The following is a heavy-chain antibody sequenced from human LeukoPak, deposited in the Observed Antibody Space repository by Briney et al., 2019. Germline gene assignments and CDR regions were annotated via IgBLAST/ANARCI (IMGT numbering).Heavy chain of an antibody. Sequence: GGSLRLSCAASGFTFSSYAMSWVRQAPGKGLEWVSAISGSGGSTYYADSVKGRYTISRDNSKNTLYLQMNSLRAEDTAVYYCAKDIIESSVNYFDYWGQGTLVTVSS. D-gene: IGHD3-22*01. V-gene: IGHV3-23*01. J-gene: IGHJ4*02. CDR1: GFTFSSYA. CDR2: ISGSGGST. CDR3: AKDIIESSVNYFDY.